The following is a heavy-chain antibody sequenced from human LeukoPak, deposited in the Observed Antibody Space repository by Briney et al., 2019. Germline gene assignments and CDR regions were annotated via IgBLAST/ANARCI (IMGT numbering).Heavy chain of an antibody. Sequence: GGSQRLSCVGYGFTFDRYAMHWVRQAPGKGLEWVSGISLDSDRRDYADSVKGGVIVSKDDAKKSLYLKMTSLRSEDTALYYCTKDLARGGAHVWPEGTTVPVPS. CDR3: TKDLARGGAHV. D-gene: IGHD3-10*01. CDR2: ISLDSDRR. V-gene: IGHV3-9*01. CDR1: GFTFDRYA. J-gene: IGHJ6*04.